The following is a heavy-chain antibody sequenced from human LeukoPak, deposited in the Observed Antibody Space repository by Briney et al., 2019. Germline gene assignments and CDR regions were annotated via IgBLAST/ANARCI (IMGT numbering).Heavy chain of an antibody. CDR2: ISGGGVAI. D-gene: IGHD3-10*01. CDR3: AKMVLWFGELMPAEFDY. CDR1: GFTFSNHA. V-gene: IGHV3-23*01. Sequence: GGSLRLSCAASGFTFSNHAMSWVRQAPGKGLQWVSAISGGGVAIYYADSVKGRFTISRDNSKNTLYLQMNSLRAEDTAVYYCAKMVLWFGELMPAEFDYWGQGTLVTVSS. J-gene: IGHJ4*02.